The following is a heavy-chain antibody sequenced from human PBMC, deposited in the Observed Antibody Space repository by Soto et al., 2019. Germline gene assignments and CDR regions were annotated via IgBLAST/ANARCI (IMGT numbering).Heavy chain of an antibody. CDR3: AKEFCEPNGCYGRWHDP. CDR2: VFYSGST. J-gene: IGHJ5*02. V-gene: IGHV4-59*01. D-gene: IGHD2-15*01. CDR1: GGSISSFY. Sequence: VQLQESGPGLAKLSETLSLTCTVSGGSISSFYWSWIRQPPGKGLEWIGNVFYSGSTIYNPSLKSRVTISGDTSKSQFSLQRSSVTAADTAVYYCAKEFCEPNGCYGRWHDPWGKGTLVTVAA.